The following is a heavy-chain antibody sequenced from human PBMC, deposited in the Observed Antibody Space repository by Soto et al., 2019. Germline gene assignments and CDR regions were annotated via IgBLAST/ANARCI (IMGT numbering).Heavy chain of an antibody. CDR3: ARRGRGDYSFDP. Sequence: ASVKVSCKASGGTFSSYAISWVRQAPGQGLEWMGGIIPIFGTANYAQKFQGRVTITADESTSTAYMELSSLRSEDTAVYYCARRGRGDYSFDPWGQGTLVTVSS. D-gene: IGHD3-10*01. CDR2: IIPIFGTA. J-gene: IGHJ5*02. CDR1: GGTFSSYA. V-gene: IGHV1-69*13.